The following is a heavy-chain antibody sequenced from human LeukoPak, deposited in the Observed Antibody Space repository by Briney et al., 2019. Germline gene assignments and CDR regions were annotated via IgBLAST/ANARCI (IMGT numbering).Heavy chain of an antibody. CDR1: GDSVSSNSAA. Sequence: SQTLSLTCAISGDSVSSNSAAWIWIRPSPSRGLEWLGRTYYRSKWYNDYAVSVKSRITINPHTSKNPFSLQLNSVTSEDTAVYYCARDRAREYSGYVSFYYYGMDVWGKGTTVTVPS. J-gene: IGHJ6*04. CDR3: ARDRAREYSGYVSFYYYGMDV. D-gene: IGHD5-12*01. V-gene: IGHV6-1*01. CDR2: TYYRSKWYN.